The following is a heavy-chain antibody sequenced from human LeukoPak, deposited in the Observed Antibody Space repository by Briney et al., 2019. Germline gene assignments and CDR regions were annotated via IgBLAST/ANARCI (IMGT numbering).Heavy chain of an antibody. V-gene: IGHV1-8*01. Sequence: GASVKVSCKASGYTFTSYDINWVRQATRQGLEWMGWMNPNSGNTGYAQKFQGRVTMTRNTSISTAYMELSSLRSEDTAVYYCARILVRSSYYYYGMDVWGQGTTVTVSS. CDR2: MNPNSGNT. CDR3: ARILVRSSYYYYGMDV. CDR1: GYTFTSYD. J-gene: IGHJ6*02. D-gene: IGHD3-10*01.